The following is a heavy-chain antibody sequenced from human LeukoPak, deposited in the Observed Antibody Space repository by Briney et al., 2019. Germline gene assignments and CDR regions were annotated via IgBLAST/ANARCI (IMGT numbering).Heavy chain of an antibody. V-gene: IGHV4-34*01. Sequence: SETLSLTCAVYGGSFSGYYWSWIRQPPGKGLEWIGEINHSGSTNYNPSLKSRVTISVDTSKNQFSLKLSSVTAADTAVYYCARDLLPVGSTGLAYWGQGTLVTVSS. CDR1: GGSFSGYY. CDR3: ARDLLPVGSTGLAY. CDR2: INHSGST. J-gene: IGHJ4*02. D-gene: IGHD2-8*02.